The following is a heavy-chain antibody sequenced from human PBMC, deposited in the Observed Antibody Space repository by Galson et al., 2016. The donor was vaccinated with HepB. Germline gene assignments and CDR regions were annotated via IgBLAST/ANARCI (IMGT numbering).Heavy chain of an antibody. CDR3: ARHDYNEY. Sequence: SLRLSCAASGFIVSSDYMTWVRQAPGKGLEWVSVIDSGGGTYYADSVKGRFIISRDNSKNTIYLQMNSLRAEDTAVYYCARHDYNEYWGQGTLVTVSS. V-gene: IGHV3-53*01. J-gene: IGHJ4*02. CDR2: IDSGGGT. CDR1: GFIVSSDY.